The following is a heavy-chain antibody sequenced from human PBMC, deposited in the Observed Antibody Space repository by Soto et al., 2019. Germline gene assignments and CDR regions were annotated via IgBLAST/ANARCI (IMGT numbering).Heavy chain of an antibody. CDR2: IIPIFGTA. J-gene: IGHJ6*02. CDR1: GGTFSSYA. CDR3: ARGNSPKDYYDSSVGYYYYYGMDV. Sequence: QVQLVQSGAEVKKPGSSVKVSCKASGGTFSSYAISWVRQAPGQGLEWMGGIIPIFGTANYAQKFQGRVTVTADESTSTAYMALSRLRSEDTAVYYCARGNSPKDYYDSSVGYYYYYGMDVWGQGTTVTVSS. D-gene: IGHD3-22*01. V-gene: IGHV1-69*01.